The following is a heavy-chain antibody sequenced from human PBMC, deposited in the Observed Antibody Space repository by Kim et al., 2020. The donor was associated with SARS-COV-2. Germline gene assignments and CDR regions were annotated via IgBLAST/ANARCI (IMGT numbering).Heavy chain of an antibody. V-gene: IGHV4-39*07. CDR2: IYYSGST. CDR3: ARLVGSTGSWDY. CDR1: GGSISTSTYY. Sequence: SETLSLTCTVSGGSISTSTYYWGWIRQPPGKGLEWIASIYYSGSTYYNSALKSRVIISVDTSKNQFSLKLRTMTAADTAVYYCARLVGSTGSWDYWGQGTLVTVSS. J-gene: IGHJ4*02. D-gene: IGHD6-19*01.